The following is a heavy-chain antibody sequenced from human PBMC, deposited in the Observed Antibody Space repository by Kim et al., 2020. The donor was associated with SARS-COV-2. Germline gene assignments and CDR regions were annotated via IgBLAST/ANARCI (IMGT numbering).Heavy chain of an antibody. Sequence: SVKVSCKASGFTFTSSAVQWVRQARGQRLEWIGWIVVGSGNTNYAQKFQERVTITRDMSTSTAYMELSSLRSEDTAVYYCAALGVVRGGRPREVEYYYYGMDVWGQGTTVTVSS. CDR1: GFTFTSSA. CDR2: IVVGSGNT. CDR3: AALGVVRGGRPREVEYYYYGMDV. V-gene: IGHV1-58*01. J-gene: IGHJ6*02. D-gene: IGHD3-10*01.